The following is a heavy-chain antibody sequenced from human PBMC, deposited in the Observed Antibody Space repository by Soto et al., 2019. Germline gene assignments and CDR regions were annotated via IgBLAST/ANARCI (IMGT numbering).Heavy chain of an antibody. Sequence: SETLSLTCTVSGGSISSGDYYWSWIRQPPGKGLEWIGYIYYSGSTYYNPSLKSRVTISVDTSKDQFSLKLSSVTAADMALYYCASAVAHPILSYYFDYWGQGTLVTVSS. CDR1: GGSISSGDYY. D-gene: IGHD2-15*01. V-gene: IGHV4-30-4*01. CDR2: IYYSGST. CDR3: ASAVAHPILSYYFDY. J-gene: IGHJ4*02.